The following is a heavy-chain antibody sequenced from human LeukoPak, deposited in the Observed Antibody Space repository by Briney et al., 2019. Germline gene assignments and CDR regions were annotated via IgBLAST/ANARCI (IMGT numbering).Heavy chain of an antibody. CDR2: IYYSGST. CDR1: GGSISSYY. Sequence: PSETLSLTCTVSGGSISSYYWSWIRQPPGKGLEWIGYIYYSGSTNYNPSLKSRVTISVDTSKSQFSLKLSSVTAADTAVYYCASARGRNYGMDVWGQGTTVTVSS. J-gene: IGHJ6*02. V-gene: IGHV4-59*01. CDR3: ASARGRNYGMDV. D-gene: IGHD3-10*01.